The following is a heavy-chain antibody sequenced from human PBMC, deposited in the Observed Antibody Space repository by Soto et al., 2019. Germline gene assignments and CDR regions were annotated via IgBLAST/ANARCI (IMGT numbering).Heavy chain of an antibody. J-gene: IGHJ4*02. CDR3: AKDHSSSSGSLLY. D-gene: IGHD2-2*01. Sequence: QVQLVESGGGVFQPGRSLRLSCAASGFTYSSYGMHWVRQAPGKGLEWVAVISYDGSNKYYADSVKGRFTISRDNSKNTVHLQMNSLRAEDMAVYYCAKDHSSSSGSLLYWGQGTLVSVSS. V-gene: IGHV3-30*18. CDR1: GFTYSSYG. CDR2: ISYDGSNK.